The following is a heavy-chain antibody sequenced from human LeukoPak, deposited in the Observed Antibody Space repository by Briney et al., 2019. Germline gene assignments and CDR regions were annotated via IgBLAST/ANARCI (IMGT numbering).Heavy chain of an antibody. D-gene: IGHD3-16*01. CDR2: INPSGGST. J-gene: IGHJ4*02. CDR1: GYTFTSYY. V-gene: IGHV1-46*01. CDR3: ARGSVGDVPNDY. Sequence: ASVKVSCKASGYTFTSYYMNWVRQAPGQGLEWMGLINPSGGSTNYAQKFQGRVTMTRNTSTSTAYLELSSLRSEDTAVYYCARGSVGDVPNDYWGQGTLVTVSS.